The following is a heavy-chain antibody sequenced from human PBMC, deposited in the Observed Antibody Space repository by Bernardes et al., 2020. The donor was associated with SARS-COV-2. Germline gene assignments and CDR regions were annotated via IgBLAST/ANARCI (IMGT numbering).Heavy chain of an antibody. CDR2: IKQDGSEK. D-gene: IGHD6-13*01. V-gene: IGHV3-7*01. CDR3: ARGTYSSSWYLKWAGQGTNDLELVDY. CDR1: GFTFSSYW. Sequence: GGSLRLSCAASGFTFSSYWMSWVRQAPGKGLEWVANIKQDGSEKYYVDSVKGRFTISRDNAKNSLYLQMNSLRAEDTAVYYCARGTYSSSWYLKWAGQGTNDLELVDYWGQGTLVTVSS. J-gene: IGHJ4*02.